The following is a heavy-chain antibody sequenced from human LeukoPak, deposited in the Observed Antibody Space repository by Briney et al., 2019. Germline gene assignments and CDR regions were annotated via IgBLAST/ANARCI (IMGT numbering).Heavy chain of an antibody. Sequence: SETLSLTCTVSGGSISSSSYYWGWIRQPPGKGLEWIGYIYYSGSTNYNPSLKSRVTISVDTSKNQFSLKLSSVTAADTAVYYCARAGSSSWYHLNWFDPWGQGTLVTVSS. CDR2: IYYSGST. CDR1: GGSISSSSYY. V-gene: IGHV4-61*05. CDR3: ARAGSSSWYHLNWFDP. D-gene: IGHD6-13*01. J-gene: IGHJ5*02.